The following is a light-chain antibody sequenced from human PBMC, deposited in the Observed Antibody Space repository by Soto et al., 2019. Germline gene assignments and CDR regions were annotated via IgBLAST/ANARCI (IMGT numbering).Light chain of an antibody. V-gene: IGKV3-15*01. J-gene: IGKJ1*01. CDR1: QSVSSN. CDR3: QQYNNWPPWT. Sequence: EIVMTQSPATLSVSPGERATPSCRASQSVSSNLAWYQQRPGQAPRLLIYDASTRATGIPARFSGSGSGTEFTLTISSLQSEDFAVYYCQQYNNWPPWTFGQGTKV. CDR2: DAS.